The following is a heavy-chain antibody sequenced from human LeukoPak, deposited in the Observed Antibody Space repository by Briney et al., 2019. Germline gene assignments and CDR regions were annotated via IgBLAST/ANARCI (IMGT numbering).Heavy chain of an antibody. Sequence: GGSLRLSCAASGFTFSSYDMHWARQATGKGLEWVSAIGTAGDTYYPGSVKGRFTISRENAKNSLYLQMNSLRAGDTAVYYCARAKKEDSSGYYYHFDYWGKGTLVSVSS. V-gene: IGHV3-13*01. D-gene: IGHD3-22*01. CDR1: GFTFSSYD. CDR3: ARAKKEDSSGYYYHFDY. CDR2: IGTAGDT. J-gene: IGHJ4*02.